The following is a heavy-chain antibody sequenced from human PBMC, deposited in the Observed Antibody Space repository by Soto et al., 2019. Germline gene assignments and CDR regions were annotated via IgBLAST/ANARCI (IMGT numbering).Heavy chain of an antibody. J-gene: IGHJ4*02. CDR2: INHSGST. CDR3: ARGRGDCSSTRCATMQ. D-gene: IGHD2-2*01. CDR1: GGSFSGYY. V-gene: IGHV4-34*01. Sequence: SETLSLTCAVYGGSFSGYYWSWIRQPPGKGLEWIGEINHSGSTNYNPSLKSRVTISVDTSKNQFSLKLSSVTAADTAVYYCARGRGDCSSTRCATMQWGEGTQVTVSS.